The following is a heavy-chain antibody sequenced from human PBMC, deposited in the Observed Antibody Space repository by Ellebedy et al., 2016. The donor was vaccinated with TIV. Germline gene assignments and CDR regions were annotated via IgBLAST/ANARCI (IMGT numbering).Heavy chain of an antibody. D-gene: IGHD3-10*01. Sequence: GESLKISCVASGFTFNTYAMAWVRQAPGKGLEWLSTISRSGNTTYYADSVKGRFTISRDNSKNTVFLQMNSLRAEDTAVYYCARLLGEMGYYYAMDVWGQGTTVTVSS. CDR1: GFTFNTYA. J-gene: IGHJ6*02. CDR3: ARLLGEMGYYYAMDV. V-gene: IGHV3-23*01. CDR2: ISRSGNTT.